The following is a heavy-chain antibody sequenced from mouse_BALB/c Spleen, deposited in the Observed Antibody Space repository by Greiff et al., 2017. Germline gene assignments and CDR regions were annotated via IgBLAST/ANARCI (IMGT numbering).Heavy chain of an antibody. Sequence: VKLQESGAELVRPGSSVKISCKASGYAFSSYWMNWVKQRPGQGLEWIGQIYPGDGDTNYNGKFKGKATLTADKSSSTAYMQLSSLTSEDSAVYFCARSGDGYYDYAMDYWGQGTSVTVSS. V-gene: IGHV1-80*01. CDR3: ARSGDGYYDYAMDY. D-gene: IGHD2-3*01. CDR1: GYAFSSYW. CDR2: IYPGDGDT. J-gene: IGHJ4*01.